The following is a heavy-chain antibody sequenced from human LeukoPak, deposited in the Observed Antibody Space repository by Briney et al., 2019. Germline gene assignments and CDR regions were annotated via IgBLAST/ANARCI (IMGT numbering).Heavy chain of an antibody. V-gene: IGHV3-73*01. CDR3: TRDLLEFGDYGGNLSGY. Sequence: GGSLKLSCAASGFTFSGSAMHWVRQASGKGLEWVGRIRSKANSYATAYAASVKGRFTISRDDSKNTAYLQMNSLKTEDTAVYYCTRDLLEFGDYGGNLSGYWGQGTLVTVSS. CDR2: IRSKANSYAT. J-gene: IGHJ4*02. D-gene: IGHD4-23*01. CDR1: GFTFSGSA.